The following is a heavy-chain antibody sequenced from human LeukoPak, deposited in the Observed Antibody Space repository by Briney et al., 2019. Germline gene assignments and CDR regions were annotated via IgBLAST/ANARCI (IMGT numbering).Heavy chain of an antibody. Sequence: SETLSLTCTVSGGSISSYYWSWIRQPPGKGLEWIGYIYYSGSTNYSPSLKSRVTISVDTSKNQFSLKLSSVTAADTAVYYCARDPLEDAFDIWGQGTMVTVSS. J-gene: IGHJ3*02. CDR1: GGSISSYY. CDR3: ARDPLEDAFDI. V-gene: IGHV4-59*01. D-gene: IGHD3-3*01. CDR2: IYYSGST.